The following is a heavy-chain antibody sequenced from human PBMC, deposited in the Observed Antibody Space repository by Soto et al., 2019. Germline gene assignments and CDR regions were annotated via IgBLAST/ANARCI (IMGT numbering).Heavy chain of an antibody. D-gene: IGHD5-18*01. CDR1: GFTFPSYW. J-gene: IGHJ4*01. V-gene: IGHV3-74*01. Sequence: EVQLVESGGGLVQPGGSLRLSGAAAGFTFPSYWMHWVRQVPGEGLVWVSRINKDGSATSYADSVKGRFTISRDNAKSTLYLQMNSLRADDTAVYYCVRDQPAERQRFDFWGQGTLVTVSS. CDR2: INKDGSAT. CDR3: VRDQPAERQRFDF.